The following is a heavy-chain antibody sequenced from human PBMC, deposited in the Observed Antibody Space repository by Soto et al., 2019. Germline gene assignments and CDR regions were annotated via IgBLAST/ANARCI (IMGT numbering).Heavy chain of an antibody. CDR2: IYYSGST. CDR1: GGSISSYY. V-gene: IGHV4-59*01. CDR3: ARDRGSHYDSSGYSYYYYYYGMDV. D-gene: IGHD3-22*01. Sequence: SETLSLTCTVSGGSISSYYWSWIRQPPGKGLEWIGYIYYSGSTNYNPSLKSRVTISVDTSKNQFSLKLSSVTAADTAVYYCARDRGSHYDSSGYSYYYYYYGMDVWGQGTTVTVSS. J-gene: IGHJ6*02.